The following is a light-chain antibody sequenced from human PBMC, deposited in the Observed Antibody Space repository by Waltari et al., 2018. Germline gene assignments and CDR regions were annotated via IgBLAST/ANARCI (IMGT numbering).Light chain of an antibody. J-gene: IGLJ2*01. Sequence: SSELTQDPAVSVALGQTVRITCQGDSLRSDYASWYQQKPGQAPVLVIYGKNNQPSGIPDRFSGSTSGNTASLTISGAHAEDEADYYCNSRDTSGNHVVFGGGTKLTVL. CDR3: NSRDTSGNHVV. CDR2: GKN. CDR1: SLRSDY. V-gene: IGLV3-19*01.